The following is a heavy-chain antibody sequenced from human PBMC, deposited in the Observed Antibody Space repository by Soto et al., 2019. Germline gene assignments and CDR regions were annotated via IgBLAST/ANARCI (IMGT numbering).Heavy chain of an antibody. CDR1: GYTFTSYG. CDR2: ISAYNGNT. J-gene: IGHJ3*02. V-gene: IGHV1-18*01. D-gene: IGHD3-22*01. CDR3: ARVEMMIVVVPEAAFDI. Sequence: ASVKVSCKASGYTFTSYGISWVRQAPGQGLEWMGWISAYNGNTNYAQKLQGRVTMTTDPSTSTAYMELRSLRSDDTAVYYCARVEMMIVVVPEAAFDIWGQGTMVTVSS.